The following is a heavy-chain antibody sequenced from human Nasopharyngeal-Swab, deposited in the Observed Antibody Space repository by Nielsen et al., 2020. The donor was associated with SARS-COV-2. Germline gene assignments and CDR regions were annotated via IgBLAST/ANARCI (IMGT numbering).Heavy chain of an antibody. CDR1: GFTVSNNY. Sequence: GESLKISCEASGFTVSNNYMNWVRQAPGKGLEWVSVIYSGGATYYADSVKGRFTISRHSSKNTLYLQMNSLRAEDTAVYYCARDQGGYGYWGQGTLVTVSS. CDR2: IYSGGAT. J-gene: IGHJ4*02. D-gene: IGHD3-22*01. CDR3: ARDQGGYGY. V-gene: IGHV3-53*04.